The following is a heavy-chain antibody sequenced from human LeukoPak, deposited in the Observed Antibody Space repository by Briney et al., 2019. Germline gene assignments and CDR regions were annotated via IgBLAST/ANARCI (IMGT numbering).Heavy chain of an antibody. CDR1: GFTFSDYG. D-gene: IGHD3-10*01. V-gene: IGHV3-33*06. Sequence: GGSLRLSCAASGFTFSDYGMHWVRQAPGKGLEWVAVIWYDGSNIYYADSVKGRFTISRDNSRNTLYLQMNSLRAEDTAVYYCAKDLISMVRGSAMDVWGQGTTVTVSS. CDR3: AKDLISMVRGSAMDV. J-gene: IGHJ6*02. CDR2: IWYDGSNI.